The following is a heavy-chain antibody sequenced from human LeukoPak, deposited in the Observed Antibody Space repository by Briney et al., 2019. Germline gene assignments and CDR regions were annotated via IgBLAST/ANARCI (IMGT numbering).Heavy chain of an antibody. CDR1: GDSVSINSAA. D-gene: IGHD6-19*01. V-gene: IGHV6-1*01. Sequence: SPTLSLTCAISGDSVSINSAAWNWLRQSPSRGLEWLGRTYYRSKWYNDYAVSVKSRIPINPDTSKTQFSLQLNSVTPEDTAVYYCAREPRPGYSSGWYPYYYYGMDVWGQGTTVTVSS. CDR2: TYYRSKWYN. CDR3: AREPRPGYSSGWYPYYYYGMDV. J-gene: IGHJ6*02.